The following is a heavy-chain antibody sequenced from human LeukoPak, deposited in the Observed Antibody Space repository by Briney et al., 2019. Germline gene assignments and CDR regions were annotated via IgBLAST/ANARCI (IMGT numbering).Heavy chain of an antibody. J-gene: IGHJ5*02. CDR1: GYTFTGYH. CDR2: INPNSGDT. D-gene: IGHD5-24*01. Sequence: ASVKVSCKASGYTFTGYHIHWVRQAPGQGLEWMGRINPNSGDTNSAQRFQGRVTMTRDTSISTVYMELSSLRSEDTAVYYCARARDGPKAPWGQGTLVTVSS. V-gene: IGHV1-2*02. CDR3: ARARDGPKAP.